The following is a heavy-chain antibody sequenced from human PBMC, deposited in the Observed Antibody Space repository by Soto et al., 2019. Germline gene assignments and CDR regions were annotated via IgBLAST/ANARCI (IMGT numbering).Heavy chain of an antibody. Sequence: GESLKISCNDFGYSFASYYIAWVRQMPGKGLEWMGIIHPGDSDTRYSPSFQGQVTISADKSISTAYLQWSSLKASDTAMYYCARHWDAPGAMDVWGQGTTVTVSS. J-gene: IGHJ6*02. V-gene: IGHV5-51*01. CDR1: GYSFASYY. CDR2: IHPGDSDT. CDR3: ARHWDAPGAMDV. D-gene: IGHD1-26*01.